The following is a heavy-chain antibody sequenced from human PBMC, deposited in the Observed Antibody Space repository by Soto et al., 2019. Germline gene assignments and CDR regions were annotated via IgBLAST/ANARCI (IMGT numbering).Heavy chain of an antibody. J-gene: IGHJ4*02. D-gene: IGHD3-22*01. CDR1: GGSISSYY. V-gene: IGHV4-59*06. CDR3: ASAREFSYDSSGSYYFDY. Sequence: SETLSLTCTVSGGSISSYYWSWIRQPPGKGLEWIGYTYYSGSTYYNPSLKSRVTISVDTSKNQFSLKLSSVTAADTAVYYCASAREFSYDSSGSYYFDYWGQGTMVTV. CDR2: TYYSGST.